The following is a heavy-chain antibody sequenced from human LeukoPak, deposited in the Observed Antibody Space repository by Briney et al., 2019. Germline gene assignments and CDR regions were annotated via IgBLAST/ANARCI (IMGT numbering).Heavy chain of an antibody. D-gene: IGHD6-19*01. CDR1: GFTFSSYG. J-gene: IGHJ4*02. Sequence: PGRSLRLSCAASGFTFSSYGMHWVRQAPGKGLEWVAVISYDGSNKYYADSVKGRFTISRDNSKNTLYLQMNSLRAEDTAVYYRAKDLDGQQWLVPHSDYWGQGTLVTVSS. CDR3: AKDLDGQQWLVPHSDY. V-gene: IGHV3-30*18. CDR2: ISYDGSNK.